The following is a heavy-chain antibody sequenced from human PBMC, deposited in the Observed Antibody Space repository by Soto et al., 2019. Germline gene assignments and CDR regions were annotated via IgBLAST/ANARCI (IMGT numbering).Heavy chain of an antibody. J-gene: IGHJ2*01. V-gene: IGHV4-59*01. Sequence: QVQLQESGPGLVKPSETLSLTCTVSGGSISSYFWSWIRQPPGKGLEWIGYIYYTGSTNYYPSLKSRVTLSVDTSKNQFSLQLSSVTAADPAVYYCAIFHGYFDLWGRGTLVTVSS. CDR2: IYYTGST. CDR3: AIFHGYFDL. CDR1: GGSISSYF.